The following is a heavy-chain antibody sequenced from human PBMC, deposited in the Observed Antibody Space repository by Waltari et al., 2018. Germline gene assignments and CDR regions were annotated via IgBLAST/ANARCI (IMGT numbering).Heavy chain of an antibody. CDR2: IKYSGNT. V-gene: IGHV4-34*01. Sequence: QVQLQQWGVGLLKPSETLSLTCAVPSESFSAYSWNWIRQPPGEGLEWIGEIKYSGNTTYNSSLRRRVTILADAAKIQVSLKLRAATAADTAMYYCARGRPSDDGRLLGFFDWDQGILVTVAS. CDR3: ARGRPSDDGRLLGFFD. D-gene: IGHD3-3*01. J-gene: IGHJ4*02. CDR1: SESFSAYS.